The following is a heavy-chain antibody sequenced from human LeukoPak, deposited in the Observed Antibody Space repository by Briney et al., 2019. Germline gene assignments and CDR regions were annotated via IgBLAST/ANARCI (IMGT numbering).Heavy chain of an antibody. Sequence: GGSLRLSCAASGFTFSSYAMSWVRQTPGKVLEWVSSINDSGGSTYYADSVKGRFTISRDNSKNTLYLQMNSLRAEDTAVYYCAKEGVSYYDSSGYLYWGQGTLVTVSS. J-gene: IGHJ4*02. CDR2: INDSGGST. CDR3: AKEGVSYYDSSGYLY. CDR1: GFTFSSYA. D-gene: IGHD3-22*01. V-gene: IGHV3-23*01.